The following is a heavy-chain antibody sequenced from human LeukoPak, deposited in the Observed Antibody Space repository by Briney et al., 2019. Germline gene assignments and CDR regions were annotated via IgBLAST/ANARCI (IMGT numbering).Heavy chain of an antibody. D-gene: IGHD6-19*01. J-gene: IGHJ3*02. CDR1: GFTFSSCA. Sequence: PGGSLRLSCAASGFTFSSCAMSWVRQAPGKGLEWVSAISGSGGSTYYADSVKGRFTISRDNSKNTLYLQMNGLRAEDTAVYYCAKVLYSSGWYAEGDAFDIWGQGTMVTVSS. CDR2: ISGSGGST. CDR3: AKVLYSSGWYAEGDAFDI. V-gene: IGHV3-23*01.